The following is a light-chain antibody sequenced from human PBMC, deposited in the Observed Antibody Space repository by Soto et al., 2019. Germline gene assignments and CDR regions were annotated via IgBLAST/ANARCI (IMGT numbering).Light chain of an antibody. V-gene: IGKV1-13*02. CDR2: DAS. J-gene: IGKJ4*01. CDR1: QGIGSA. Sequence: AIQLTQSPSSLSASVGDRVTITCRASQGIGSALAWYQQKPGKAPKLLIYDASSLESGVPSRFSGSGSGTDFTLTISSLQPEDFAPYYCQQFNVFGGGTKVDIK. CDR3: QQFNV.